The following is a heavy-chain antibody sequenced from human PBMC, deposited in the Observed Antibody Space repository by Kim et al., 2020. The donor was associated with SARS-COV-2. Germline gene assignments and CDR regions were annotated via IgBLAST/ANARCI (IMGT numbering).Heavy chain of an antibody. CDR3: ARDSVDTAMVTNY. Sequence: GGSLRLSCAASGFTVSSNYMSWVRQAPGKGLEWVSVIYSGGSTYYADSVKGRFTISRDNSKNTLYLQMNSLRAEDTAVYYCARDSVDTAMVTNYWGQGTLVPVS. J-gene: IGHJ4*02. CDR1: GFTVSSNY. CDR2: IYSGGST. V-gene: IGHV3-53*01. D-gene: IGHD5-18*01.